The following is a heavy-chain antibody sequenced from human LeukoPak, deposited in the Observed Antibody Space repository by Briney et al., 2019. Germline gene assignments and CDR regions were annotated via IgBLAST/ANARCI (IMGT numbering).Heavy chain of an antibody. J-gene: IGHJ4*02. CDR2: VIGRDGST. D-gene: IGHD6-6*01. Sequence: PRRSLRLSSVASGFILTSYATSWVRHVPGKGREWDSEVIGRDGSTYYAAPVKGRFTITRDNAKSTLYLQMNSLRAEDTAVYYCAKAKGQLVGDGDYVDYWGQGTLVTVSS. CDR3: AKAKGQLVGDGDYVDY. V-gene: IGHV3-23*01. CDR1: GFILTSYA.